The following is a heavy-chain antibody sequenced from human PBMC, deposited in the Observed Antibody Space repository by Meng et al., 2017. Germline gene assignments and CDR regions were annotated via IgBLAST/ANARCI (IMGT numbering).Heavy chain of an antibody. CDR3: ARDGQVGFGELSRPLYYYYGMDF. CDR1: GFTFSIYS. Sequence: GGSLRLSCAASGFTFSIYSMNWVRQAPGKGLDWVSSISISSSYIYYADSVKGRFTISRDNAKTSLYLQMNSLRAEDTPVYYCARDGQVGFGELSRPLYYYYGMDFWGQGTTVTVSS. J-gene: IGHJ6*02. CDR2: ISISSSYI. V-gene: IGHV3-21*01. D-gene: IGHD3-10*01.